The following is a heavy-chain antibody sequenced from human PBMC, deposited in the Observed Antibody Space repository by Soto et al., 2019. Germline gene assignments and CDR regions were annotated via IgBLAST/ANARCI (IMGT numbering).Heavy chain of an antibody. V-gene: IGHV5-51*01. CDR3: AMISAAGKYYDVIDF. CDR1: GYSFTSYW. J-gene: IGHJ6*01. Sequence: GESLKISCKGSGYSFTSYWIGWVRQMPGKGLEWMGIIYPGDSDTRYSPSFQGQVTISADKSISTAYLQWSSLKASDTAMYYCAMISAAGKYYDVIDFRAQGSTVTGSS. CDR2: IYPGDSDT. D-gene: IGHD6-13*01.